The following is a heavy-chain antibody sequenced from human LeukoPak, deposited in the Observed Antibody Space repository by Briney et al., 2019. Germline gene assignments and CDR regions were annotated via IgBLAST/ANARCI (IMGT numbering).Heavy chain of an antibody. CDR2: IYYSGST. CDR1: GGSISSGGYY. CDR3: ARGVEDIVVVVAATGPNWFDP. J-gene: IGHJ5*02. D-gene: IGHD2-15*01. V-gene: IGHV4-31*03. Sequence: SETLSLACTVSGGSISSGGYYGSWIRQHPGKGLEWIGYIYYSGSTYYNPSLKSRVTISVDTSKNQFSLKLSSVTAADTAVYYCARGVEDIVVVVAATGPNWFDPWGQGTLVTVSS.